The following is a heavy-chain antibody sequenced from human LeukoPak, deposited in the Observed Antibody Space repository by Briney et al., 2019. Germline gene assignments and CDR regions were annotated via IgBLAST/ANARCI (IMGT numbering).Heavy chain of an antibody. CDR2: ISTYNGDT. Sequence: ASVKVSCKTSGYTFTTYGIIWVRQAPGQGLEWMGWISTYNGDTKYAQKFQGRVSMTTDTSTTTAHMELRSLRSDDTAVYYCAGDLATEHYDYYYYMDVWGKGTTVTVSS. V-gene: IGHV1-18*01. CDR3: AGDLATEHYDYYYYMDV. CDR1: GYTFTTYG. D-gene: IGHD1-14*01. J-gene: IGHJ6*03.